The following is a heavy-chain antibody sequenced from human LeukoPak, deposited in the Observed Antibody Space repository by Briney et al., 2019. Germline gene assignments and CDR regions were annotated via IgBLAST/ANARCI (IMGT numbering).Heavy chain of an antibody. D-gene: IGHD1-1*01. J-gene: IGHJ4*02. CDR3: ARASKTGHLDY. V-gene: IGHV1-46*01. CDR2: INPGGGST. Sequence: ASVKVSCKASGYTFTSYYMHWVRQAPGQGLEWMGIINPGGGSTSYAQKFQGRVTMTRDTSTSTVYMELSSLRSEDTAVYYCARASKTGHLDYWGQGTLVTVSS. CDR1: GYTFTSYY.